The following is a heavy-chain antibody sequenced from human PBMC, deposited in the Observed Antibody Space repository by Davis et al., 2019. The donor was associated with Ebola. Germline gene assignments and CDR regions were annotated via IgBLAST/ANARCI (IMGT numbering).Heavy chain of an antibody. CDR2: INHSGST. D-gene: IGHD3-3*01. CDR1: GGSFSGYY. V-gene: IGHV4-34*01. CDR3: ARVPPYYDFWSGYRFSWFDP. J-gene: IGHJ5*02. Sequence: GSLRLSCAVYGGSFSGYYWSWIRQPPGKGLEWIGEINHSGSTNYNPSLKSRVTISVDKSKNQFSLKLSSVTAADTAVYYCARVPPYYDFWSGYRFSWFDPWGQGTLVTVSS.